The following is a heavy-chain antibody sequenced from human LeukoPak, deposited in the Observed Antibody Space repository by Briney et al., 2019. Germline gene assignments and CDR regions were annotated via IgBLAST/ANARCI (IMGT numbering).Heavy chain of an antibody. CDR2: INLRGST. D-gene: IGHD3-22*01. J-gene: IGHJ3*02. V-gene: IGHV4-34*01. Sequence: SETLSLTCAVYGGSFSDYYWGWIGQPPGKGLEWSGEINLRGSTNYNPSLKSRLIISADTPKNQFSLKLSSVTAADTAVYYCAKSNGYGLIHIWGKGTMLTVSS. CDR3: AKSNGYGLIHI. CDR1: GGSFSDYY.